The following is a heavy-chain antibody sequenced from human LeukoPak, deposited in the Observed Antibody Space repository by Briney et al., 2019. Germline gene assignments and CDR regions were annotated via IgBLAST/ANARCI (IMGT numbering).Heavy chain of an antibody. CDR3: AKASRIAAAGYYFEN. CDR2: IDAGYGNT. V-gene: IGHV1-3*01. D-gene: IGHD6-13*01. CDR1: GYTFTNYA. J-gene: IGHJ4*02. Sequence: ASVKVSCKTSGYTFTNYAIQWMRQAPGQSLEWVGYIDAGYGNTKLSQKFQDRVAITRDTSASTSYMELSSLTSEDTAVYYCAKASRIAAAGYYFENWGQGTLVTVSS.